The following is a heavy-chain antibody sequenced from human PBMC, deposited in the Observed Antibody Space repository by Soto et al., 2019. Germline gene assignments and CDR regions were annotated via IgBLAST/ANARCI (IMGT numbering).Heavy chain of an antibody. CDR3: VKDRSDTWSFDY. CDR2: VTHDGSLY. CDR1: GFTFSSCA. Sequence: QVQLVESGGGVVQPGRSLRLSCVASGFTFSSCAMHWVRQVPGKGLEWLAVVTHDGSLYPYADSVKGRFSISRDNSRKTLYLHMNSLRPEDTAVYYGVKDRSDTWSFDYWGQGTLVTVSS. V-gene: IGHV3-30*18. D-gene: IGHD2-8*02. J-gene: IGHJ4*02.